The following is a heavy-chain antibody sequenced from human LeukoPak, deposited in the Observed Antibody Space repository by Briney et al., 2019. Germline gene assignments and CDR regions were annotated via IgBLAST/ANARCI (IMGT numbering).Heavy chain of an antibody. V-gene: IGHV1-69*05. J-gene: IGHJ3*02. CDR1: GGTFISYA. Sequence: ASVKVSCKTFGGTFISYAISWVRQAPGQGLEWMGRIIPIFGTANYAQKFQGRVTITTDESTSTAYMELSSLRSEDTAVYYCARAGGSYRNDAFDIWGQGTMVTVSS. CDR2: IIPIFGTA. CDR3: ARAGGSYRNDAFDI. D-gene: IGHD1-26*01.